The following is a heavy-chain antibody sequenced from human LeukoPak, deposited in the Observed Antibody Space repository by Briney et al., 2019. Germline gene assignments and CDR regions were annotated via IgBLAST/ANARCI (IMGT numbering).Heavy chain of an antibody. J-gene: IGHJ4*02. Sequence: ASVKVSCKASGYTFTSYYMHWVRQAPGQGLEWMGIINPSGGSTSYAQKFQGRATMTRDTSTSTVYMELSSLRSEDTAVYYCARDPYNSGDRVGYYFDYWGQGTLVTVSS. CDR1: GYTFTSYY. CDR3: ARDPYNSGDRVGYYFDY. D-gene: IGHD1-20*01. V-gene: IGHV1-46*01. CDR2: INPSGGST.